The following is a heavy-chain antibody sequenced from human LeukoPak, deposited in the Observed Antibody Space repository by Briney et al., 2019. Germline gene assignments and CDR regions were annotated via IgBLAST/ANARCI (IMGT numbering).Heavy chain of an antibody. CDR2: IHYSGST. Sequence: SETLSLTCNVSGDSIKSPNNYWGWIRQTPGKGLEWIASIHYSGSTYYNPSLKSPVTISVDTSKNQFSLRFNSVTAADTAIYYCARTYYYGSGRYFDYWGQGTLVTVSS. J-gene: IGHJ4*02. CDR1: GDSIKSPNNY. CDR3: ARTYYYGSGRYFDY. V-gene: IGHV4-39*07. D-gene: IGHD3-10*01.